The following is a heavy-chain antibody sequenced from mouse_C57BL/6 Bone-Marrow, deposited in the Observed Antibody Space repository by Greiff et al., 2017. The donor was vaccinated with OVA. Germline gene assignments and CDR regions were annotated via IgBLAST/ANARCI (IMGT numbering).Heavy chain of an antibody. CDR2: ISDGGSYT. CDR1: GFTFSSYA. Sequence: VTLVESGGGLVKPGGSLKLSCAASGFTFSSYAMSWVRQTPEKRLEWVATISDGGSYTYYPDNVKGRFTISRDNAKNNLYLQMSHLKSEDTAMYYCARFDYGTYWGQGTLVTVSA. CDR3: ARFDYGTY. J-gene: IGHJ3*01. D-gene: IGHD2-4*01. V-gene: IGHV5-4*03.